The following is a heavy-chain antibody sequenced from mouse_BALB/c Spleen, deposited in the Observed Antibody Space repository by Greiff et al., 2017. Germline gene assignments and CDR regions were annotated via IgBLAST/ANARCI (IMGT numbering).Heavy chain of an antibody. CDR1: GFSLTSYG. V-gene: IGHV2-9*02. D-gene: IGHD1-2*01. J-gene: IGHJ3*01. CDR3: ATSLLQAWFAY. Sequence: VQLQESGPGLVAPSQSLSITCTVSGFSLTSYGVHWVRQPPGKGLEWLGVIWAGGSTNYNSALMSRLSISKDNSKSQVFLKMNSLQTDDTAMYYCATSLLQAWFAYWGQGTLVTVSA. CDR2: IWAGGST.